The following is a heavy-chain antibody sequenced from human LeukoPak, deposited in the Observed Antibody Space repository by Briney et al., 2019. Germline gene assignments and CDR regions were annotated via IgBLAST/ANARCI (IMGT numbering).Heavy chain of an antibody. Sequence: PGGSLRLSCVGSGFSFSSFAMSWVRQAPGKGREWGSTDSGGGAYTYYAGSVKGRFTVSRDDSKSMHFLQMNSLRPEDTALYFCAKRITVSAGYYLDSWGQGTLVTVSS. CDR1: GFSFSSFA. CDR3: AKRITVSAGYYLDS. J-gene: IGHJ4*02. V-gene: IGHV3-23*01. D-gene: IGHD2-8*01. CDR2: DSGGGAYT.